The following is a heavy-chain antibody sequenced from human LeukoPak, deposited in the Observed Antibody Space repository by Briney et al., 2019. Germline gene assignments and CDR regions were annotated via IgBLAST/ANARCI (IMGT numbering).Heavy chain of an antibody. CDR1: GGSFSGYY. J-gene: IGHJ3*02. D-gene: IGHD3-22*01. V-gene: IGHV4-34*01. CDR2: INHSGST. Sequence: SETLSLTCAVYGGSFSGYYWSWIRQPPGKGLEWIGEINHSGSTNYNPSLKSRVTISVDTSKNQFSLKLSSVTAADTAVYYCARQLYSSGYHDAFDIWGQGTMVTVSS. CDR3: ARQLYSSGYHDAFDI.